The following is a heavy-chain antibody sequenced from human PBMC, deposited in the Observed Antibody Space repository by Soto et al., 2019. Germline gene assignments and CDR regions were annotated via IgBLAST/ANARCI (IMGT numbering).Heavy chain of an antibody. V-gene: IGHV1-3*01. CDR3: AKEKQLWFGEDYYYGMDV. J-gene: IGHJ6*02. CDR2: INAGNGNT. CDR1: GYTFTSYA. D-gene: IGHD5-18*01. Sequence: GASVKVSCKASGYTFTSYAMHWVRQAPGQRLEWMGWINAGNGNTKYSQKFQGRVTITRDTSASTAYMELSSLRSEDTAVYYCAKEKQLWFGEDYYYGMDVWGQGTTVTV.